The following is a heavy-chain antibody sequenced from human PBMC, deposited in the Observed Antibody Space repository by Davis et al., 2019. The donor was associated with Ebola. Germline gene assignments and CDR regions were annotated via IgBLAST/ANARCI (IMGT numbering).Heavy chain of an antibody. D-gene: IGHD4-23*01. J-gene: IGHJ4*02. V-gene: IGHV4-34*01. Sequence: MPSETLSLTCAVGSLSSYFWSWIRQSPGKGLEWIGEVSHSGRPNYNPSLKSRVTISVDTSKNQFSLKLSSVTAADTAVYYCARVDNGGNSDYWGQGTLVTVSS. CDR2: VSHSGRP. CDR3: ARVDNGGNSDY. CDR1: SLSSYF.